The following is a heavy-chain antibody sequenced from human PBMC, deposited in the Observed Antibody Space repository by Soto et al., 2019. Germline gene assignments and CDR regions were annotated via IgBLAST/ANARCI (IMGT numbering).Heavy chain of an antibody. J-gene: IGHJ4*02. D-gene: IGHD6-13*01. CDR3: AKDGNPSAAADLGY. V-gene: IGHV3-9*01. CDR2: ISWNSGSI. Sequence: EVQLVESGGGLVQPGRSLRLSCAASGFTFDDYAMHWVRQAPGKGLEWVSGISWNSGSIGYAVSVKGRFTISRDNAKNSLYLQLNSLRADGTALYYCAKDGNPSAAADLGYWGQGTLVTVSS. CDR1: GFTFDDYA.